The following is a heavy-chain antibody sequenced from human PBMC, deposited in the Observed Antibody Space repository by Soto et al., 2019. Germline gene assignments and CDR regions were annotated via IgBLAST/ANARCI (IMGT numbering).Heavy chain of an antibody. CDR3: ARGGKVLVPAAILYFDY. J-gene: IGHJ4*02. V-gene: IGHV1-18*01. Sequence: SVKVSCKASGYTFTSYGISSVRQAPGQGLEWMGWISAYNGNTNYAQKLQGRVTMTTDTSTSTAYMELRSLRSDDTAVYYCARGGKVLVPAAILYFDYWGQGTLVTVSS. D-gene: IGHD2-2*01. CDR2: ISAYNGNT. CDR1: GYTFTSYG.